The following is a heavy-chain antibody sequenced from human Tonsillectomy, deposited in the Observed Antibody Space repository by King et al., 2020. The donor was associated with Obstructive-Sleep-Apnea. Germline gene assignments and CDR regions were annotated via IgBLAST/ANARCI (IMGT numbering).Heavy chain of an antibody. CDR1: GFTFSRYS. D-gene: IGHD1-26*01. CDR3: ARAFSGSYLNYFDY. Sequence: VQLVETGGGLVKPGGSLRLSCAASGFTFSRYSMNWVRQAPGKGLEWVASISSGANYIYYARSLRGRFTISRDNTWNSLSLQMDSLRAEDTATYYCARAFSGSYLNYFDYWGRGTLVTVSS. V-gene: IGHV3-21*01. J-gene: IGHJ4*02. CDR2: ISSGANYI.